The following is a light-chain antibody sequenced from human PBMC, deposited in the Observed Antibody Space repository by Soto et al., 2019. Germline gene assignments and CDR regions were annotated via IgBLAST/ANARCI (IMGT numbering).Light chain of an antibody. CDR1: SSDVGGYNY. J-gene: IGLJ2*01. Sequence: QSALTQPASVSGSPGQSISISCTGTSSDVGGYNYVSWYQQYPGKAPKLMIHDVTNRPSGISSRFSGSKSANTASLTISGLQAEDEADYYCSSYTRSGTVIFGGGTKLTV. CDR3: SSYTRSGTVI. CDR2: DVT. V-gene: IGLV2-14*01.